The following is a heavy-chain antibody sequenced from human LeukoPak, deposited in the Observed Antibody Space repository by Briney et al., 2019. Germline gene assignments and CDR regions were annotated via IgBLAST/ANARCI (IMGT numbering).Heavy chain of an antibody. D-gene: IGHD6-6*01. CDR2: IYYSGST. CDR1: GGSISSGGYY. V-gene: IGHV4-31*03. J-gene: IGHJ4*02. CDR3: TSSSWSQRFDY. Sequence: SETLSFTCTVSGGSISSGGYYWTWIRQHPGKGLEWIGYIYYSGSTYYNPSLKSRVTISVDTSKNQFSLKLSSVTAADTAVYYCTSSSWSQRFDYWGQGTLVTVSS.